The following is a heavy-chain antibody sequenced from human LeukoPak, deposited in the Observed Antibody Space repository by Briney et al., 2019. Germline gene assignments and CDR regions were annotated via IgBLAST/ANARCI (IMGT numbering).Heavy chain of an antibody. V-gene: IGHV1-46*01. CDR2: INPSGGST. Sequence: EASVKVSCKASGYTFTSYYMHWVRQAPGQGLEWMGIINPSGGSTSYAQKFQGRVTTTRDTSTSTVYMELSSLRSEDTAVYYCARDLQLVHHYYYGMDVWGQGTTVTVSS. CDR1: GYTFTSYY. CDR3: ARDLQLVHHYYYGMDV. J-gene: IGHJ6*02. D-gene: IGHD6-6*01.